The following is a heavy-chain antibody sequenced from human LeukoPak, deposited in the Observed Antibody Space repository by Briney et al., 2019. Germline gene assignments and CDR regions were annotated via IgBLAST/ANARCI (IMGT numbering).Heavy chain of an antibody. V-gene: IGHV3-30*18. CDR2: ISYDGSNK. J-gene: IGHJ4*02. CDR3: AKPSSGYYSPPHY. D-gene: IGHD3-22*01. Sequence: GGSLRLSCAASGFTFSSYGMHWVRQAPGKGLEWVAVISYDGSNKYYADSVKGRFTISRDNSKNTLYLQMNSLRAEDTAVYYCAKPSSGYYSPPHYWGQGTLDTVSS. CDR1: GFTFSSYG.